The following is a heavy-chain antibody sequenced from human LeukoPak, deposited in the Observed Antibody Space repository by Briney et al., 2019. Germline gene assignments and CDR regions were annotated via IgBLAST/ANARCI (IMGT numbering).Heavy chain of an antibody. D-gene: IGHD6-13*01. CDR3: ARGASPSSSWMYYFDY. J-gene: IGHJ4*02. V-gene: IGHV4-4*02. Sequence: SETLSLTCAVSGGSISSGNWWSWVRQPPGKGLQWIGEIFHSGSTNYNPSLKSRVTISVDTSKNQFSLKLSSVTAADTAVYYCARGASPSSSWMYYFDYWGQGTLVTVSS. CDR2: IFHSGST. CDR1: GGSISSGNW.